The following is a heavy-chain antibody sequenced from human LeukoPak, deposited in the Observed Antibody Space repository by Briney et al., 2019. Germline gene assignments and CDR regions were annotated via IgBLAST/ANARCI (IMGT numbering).Heavy chain of an antibody. D-gene: IGHD2-15*01. J-gene: IGHJ5*01. CDR2: ISTGGSTM. V-gene: IGHV3-48*01. Sequence: GGSLRLSCGASGFTFSSYSMGWVRQAPGKGLEWISYISTGGSTMYYADSVKGRFTIARDDAQNSLSLQMNSLRADDTAVYYCIKEAGYCSGGGCYRWFDSWGQGTLVTVSS. CDR3: IKEAGYCSGGGCYRWFDS. CDR1: GFTFSSYS.